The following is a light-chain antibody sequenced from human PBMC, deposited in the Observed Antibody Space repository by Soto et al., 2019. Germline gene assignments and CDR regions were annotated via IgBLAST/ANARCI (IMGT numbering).Light chain of an antibody. CDR1: QIVCSG. J-gene: IGKJ1*01. CDR2: GAS. CDR3: QQYGSSPRT. Sequence: EIVMTQSPATLSVSPGESATISCSASQIVCSGLSWYQQKPGQAPRLLIYGASRRATGIPDRFSGSGSGTDFTLTISRLEPEDFAVYYCQQYGSSPRTFGQGTQLDI. V-gene: IGKV3-20*01.